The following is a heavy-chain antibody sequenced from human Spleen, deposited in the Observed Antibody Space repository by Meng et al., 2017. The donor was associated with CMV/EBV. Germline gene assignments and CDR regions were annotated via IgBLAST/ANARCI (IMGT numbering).Heavy chain of an antibody. Sequence: YYWSWIRQPPGKGLEWIGEINHSGSTNYNPSLKSRVTISVDTSKNQFSLKLSSVTAADTAVYYCARETYYYDSSDSSDYYYRRPFDYWGQGTLVTVSS. CDR1: YY. D-gene: IGHD3-22*01. V-gene: IGHV4-34*01. CDR3: ARETYYYDSSDSSDYYYRRPFDY. J-gene: IGHJ4*02. CDR2: INHSGST.